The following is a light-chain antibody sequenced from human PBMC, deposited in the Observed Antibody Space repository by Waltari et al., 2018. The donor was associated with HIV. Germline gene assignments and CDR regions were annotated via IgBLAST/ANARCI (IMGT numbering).Light chain of an antibody. V-gene: IGKV1-33*01. CDR2: AAS. CDR1: QDIGKY. CDR3: QQYDTLYT. Sequence: EIQVTQSPSSLSASVGDRVTITCQASQDIGKYLNWYQQKPGKVPKLLIYAASSLQPGVPSRFSGSGSGTYFTFAITSLQPEDVGTYYCQQYDTLYTFGQGT. J-gene: IGKJ2*01.